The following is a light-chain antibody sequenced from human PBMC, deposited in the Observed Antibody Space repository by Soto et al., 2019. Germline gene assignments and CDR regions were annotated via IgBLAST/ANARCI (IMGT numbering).Light chain of an antibody. CDR2: DAS. J-gene: IGKJ4*01. V-gene: IGKV3-11*01. CDR1: QSVSSY. CDR3: QQRSNWPGT. Sequence: EVLLSQYPDTLSLSPGERATLSCRASQSVSSYLAWYQQKPGQAPRLLIYDASNRATGIPARFSGSGSGADFTLTISSLEPEDFAVYYCQQRSNWPGTFGGGTKVDIK.